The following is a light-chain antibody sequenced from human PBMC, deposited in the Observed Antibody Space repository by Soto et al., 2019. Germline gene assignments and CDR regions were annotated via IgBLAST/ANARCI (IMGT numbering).Light chain of an antibody. Sequence: EIVMTQSPATLSVSPGEGGTLSCRASQSVYSNVAWYQQKPGQAPRLLIYDVSIRATGVPARFSGTGSETDFTLTISGLQSEDSAVYFCQQYNNWPFSFGQGTRLEIK. J-gene: IGKJ5*01. CDR2: DVS. CDR3: QQYNNWPFS. V-gene: IGKV3-15*01. CDR1: QSVYSN.